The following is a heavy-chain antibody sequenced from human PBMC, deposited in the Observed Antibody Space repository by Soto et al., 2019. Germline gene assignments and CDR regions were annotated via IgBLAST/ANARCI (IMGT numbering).Heavy chain of an antibody. V-gene: IGHV4-39*01. CDR3: VRPVNFYYYYMDV. J-gene: IGHJ6*03. CDR1: GVSISSSSDY. Sequence: QPQLQESGPGLVKPSETLSLTCTVSGVSISSSSDYWGWIRQPPGKGLEWIGSIFYSGSTYYNPSLESRVTIYIDTSKNQFSLKLSSVTAADTAVYYCVRPVNFYYYYMDVWGKGTTVTVSS. CDR2: IFYSGST.